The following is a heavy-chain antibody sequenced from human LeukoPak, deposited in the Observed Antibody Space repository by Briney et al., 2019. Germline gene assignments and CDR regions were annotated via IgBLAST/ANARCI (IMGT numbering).Heavy chain of an antibody. CDR3: ARGNYGSGRGDY. J-gene: IGHJ4*02. Sequence: ASVKVSCKASGYTFTGYYMHWVRQAPGQGLEWMGRINPNSGGTNYAQKFQGRVTMTRDTSISTAYMELSRLRSDDTAVYYCARGNYGSGRGDYWGQGTLVTVSS. CDR1: GYTFTGYY. CDR2: INPNSGGT. D-gene: IGHD6-19*01. V-gene: IGHV1-2*06.